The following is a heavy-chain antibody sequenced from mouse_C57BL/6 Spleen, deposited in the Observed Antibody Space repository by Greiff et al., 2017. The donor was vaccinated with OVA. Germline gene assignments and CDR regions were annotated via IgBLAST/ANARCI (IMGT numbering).Heavy chain of an antibody. CDR1: GYAFSSYW. CDR3: ARYSDYDEGFAY. Sequence: QVQLQQPGAELVKPGASVKISCKASGYAFSSYWMNWVKQRPGQGLEWIGQIYPGDGDTNYNGKFKGKATLTADKSSSTAYMQLSSLISEDSAVYFCARYSDYDEGFAYWGQGTLVTVSA. D-gene: IGHD2-4*01. CDR2: IYPGDGDT. J-gene: IGHJ3*01. V-gene: IGHV1-80*01.